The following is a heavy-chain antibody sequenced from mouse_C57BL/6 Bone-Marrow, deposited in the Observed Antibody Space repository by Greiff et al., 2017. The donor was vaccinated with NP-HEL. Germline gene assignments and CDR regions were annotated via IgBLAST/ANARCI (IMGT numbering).Heavy chain of an antibody. CDR1: GYSFTDYN. Sequence: VQLKESGPELVKPGASVKISCKASGYSFTDYNMNWVKQSNGKSLEWIGVINPNYGTTSYNQKFKGKATLTVDQSSSTAYMQLNSLTSEDSAVYYCARMTCYYYGTHYYAMDYWGQGTSVTVSS. CDR2: INPNYGTT. J-gene: IGHJ4*01. D-gene: IGHD1-1*01. CDR3: ARMTCYYYGTHYYAMDY. V-gene: IGHV1-39*01.